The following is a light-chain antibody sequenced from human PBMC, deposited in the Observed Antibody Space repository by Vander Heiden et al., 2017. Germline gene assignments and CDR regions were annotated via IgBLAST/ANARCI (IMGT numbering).Light chain of an antibody. CDR2: AAS. CDR3: QQYYRFPQT. CDR1: PGISSY. V-gene: IGKV1D-8*01. Sequence: VMWMTQAPSLLSASTGDSVTISWRMNPGISSYLAWYQQRPGKAPELLIYAASTLPSGVPSRFSGSGSGTDFTLTISCLQSEDFATYYCQQYYRFPQTFGQGTKLEIK. J-gene: IGKJ2*01.